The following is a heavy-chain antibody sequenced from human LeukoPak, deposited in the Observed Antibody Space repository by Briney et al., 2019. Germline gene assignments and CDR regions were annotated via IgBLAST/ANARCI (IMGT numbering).Heavy chain of an antibody. Sequence: SETLSLTCTVSGGSISSGGYYWSWIRQHPGKGLEWFGYIYYSGSTYYNPSLKSRVTISVDTSKNQFSLKLSSVTAADTAVYYCARARRLTMVRGVIDWFDPWGQGTLVTVSS. J-gene: IGHJ5*02. CDR2: IYYSGST. D-gene: IGHD3-10*01. CDR3: ARARRLTMVRGVIDWFDP. CDR1: GGSISSGGYY. V-gene: IGHV4-31*03.